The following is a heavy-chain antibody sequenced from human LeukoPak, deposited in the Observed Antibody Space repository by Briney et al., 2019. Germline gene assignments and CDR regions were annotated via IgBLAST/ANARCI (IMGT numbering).Heavy chain of an antibody. CDR3: ARGSGWYDY. Sequence: GGSLRLSCAASGFTFSDYYMSWIRQAPGKGPEWVSYISSSSTYTNYADSVKGRFTISRDNAKKSLYLQMNSLRAEDTAVYYCARGSGWYDYWGQGTQVTVSS. CDR2: ISSSSTYT. J-gene: IGHJ4*02. V-gene: IGHV3-11*05. D-gene: IGHD6-19*01. CDR1: GFTFSDYY.